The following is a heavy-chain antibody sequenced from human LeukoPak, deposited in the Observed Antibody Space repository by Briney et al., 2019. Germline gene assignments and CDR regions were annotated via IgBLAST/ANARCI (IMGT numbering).Heavy chain of an antibody. CDR2: IYYSGST. Sequence: SETLSLTCAVSGGSFSGYYWSWIRQHPGKGLEWIGYIYYSGSTYYNPSLKSRVTISVDTSKNQFSLKLSSVTAADTAVYYCAREGGTDSDYYFDYWGQGTLVTVSS. CDR3: AREGGTDSDYYFDY. J-gene: IGHJ4*02. D-gene: IGHD1-14*01. V-gene: IGHV4-31*11. CDR1: GGSFSGYY.